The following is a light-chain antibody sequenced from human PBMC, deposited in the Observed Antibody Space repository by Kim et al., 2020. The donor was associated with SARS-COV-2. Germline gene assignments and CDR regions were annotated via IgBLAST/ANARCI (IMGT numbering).Light chain of an antibody. Sequence: DIQMTQSPSSLSASVGDRVTITCRASQGISHDLAWYQQKPGKVPKLLIFAASALHSGVPSRFSGSGSGTDFTLTISSLQPEDVATYYCKKYNGAPWTFGQGSKVDIK. V-gene: IGKV1-27*01. J-gene: IGKJ1*01. CDR3: KKYNGAPWT. CDR2: AAS. CDR1: QGISHD.